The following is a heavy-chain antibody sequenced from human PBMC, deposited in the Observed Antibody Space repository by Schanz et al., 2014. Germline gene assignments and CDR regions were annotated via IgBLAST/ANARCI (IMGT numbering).Heavy chain of an antibody. D-gene: IGHD6-19*01. CDR1: RIIFGTYS. CDR2: INSRSNFI. J-gene: IGHJ4*02. V-gene: IGHV3-21*01. CDR3: ARDPNTSAWLPYFDT. Sequence: EVQLVESGGGLVKPGGSLRLSCTASRIIFGTYSMNWIRQTPKGLEWVSSINSRSNFIYYADSVKGRFTISRDNAKNSLYLQMNSLRAEDTAVYYCARDPNTSAWLPYFDTWGQGTLVTVSS.